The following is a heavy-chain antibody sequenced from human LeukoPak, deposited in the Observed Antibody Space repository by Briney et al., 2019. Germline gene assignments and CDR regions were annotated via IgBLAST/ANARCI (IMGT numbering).Heavy chain of an antibody. D-gene: IGHD2-2*01. J-gene: IGHJ4*02. CDR2: IIPIFGTA. Sequence: ASVKVSCKASGGTFSSYAISWVRQAPGQGLEWMGGIIPIFGTANYAQKFQGRVTITADESTSTAYMELSSLRSEDTAVYYCAREGYCSSTSFPGPLDYWGQGTLVTVSS. CDR3: AREGYCSSTSFPGPLDY. CDR1: GGTFSSYA. V-gene: IGHV1-69*13.